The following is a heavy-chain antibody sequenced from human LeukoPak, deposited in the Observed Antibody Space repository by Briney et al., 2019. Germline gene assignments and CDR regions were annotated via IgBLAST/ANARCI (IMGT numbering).Heavy chain of an antibody. CDR2: ISGGGGST. J-gene: IGHJ4*02. CDR3: AKVGTYEILTGYSPHLDY. CDR1: GFSISKYL. V-gene: IGHV3-23*01. Sequence: GGSLRLSCAASGFSISKYLMHWVRQAPGGGLEWVSDISGGGGSTYYADSVKGRFTISRDNSKDTLYLQLNSLRAEDTAVYYCAKVGTYEILTGYSPHLDYWGQGTLVTVSS. D-gene: IGHD3-9*01.